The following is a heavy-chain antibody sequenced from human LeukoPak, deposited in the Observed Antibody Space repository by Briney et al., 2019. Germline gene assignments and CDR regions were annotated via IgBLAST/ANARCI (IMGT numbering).Heavy chain of an antibody. D-gene: IGHD2-2*01. CDR1: GYTFTGYY. J-gene: IGHJ3*02. CDR2: TNPNSGAT. V-gene: IGHV1-2*02. CDR3: ARGLRAAVFDI. Sequence: ASVKVSCKASGYTFTGYYMHWVRQAPGQGLEWMGWTNPNSGATNYAQKFQGRVTMTRDTSISTAYMGLTRLTSDDTAVYYCARGLRAAVFDIWGQGTMVTVSS.